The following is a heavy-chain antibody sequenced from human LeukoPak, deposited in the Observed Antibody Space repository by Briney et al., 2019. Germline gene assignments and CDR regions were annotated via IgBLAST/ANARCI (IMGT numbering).Heavy chain of an antibody. D-gene: IGHD6-13*01. CDR1: GFTFSSYA. J-gene: IGHJ4*02. V-gene: IGHV3-23*01. CDR3: AKGEIVGIAAAGARENDY. Sequence: GGSLRLSCAASGFTFSSYAMSWVRQAPGKGVEWVSAISGSGGSTYYADSEKGRFTISRDNSKNTLYLQMNSLRAEDTAVYYCAKGEIVGIAAAGARENDYWGQGTLVTVSS. CDR2: ISGSGGST.